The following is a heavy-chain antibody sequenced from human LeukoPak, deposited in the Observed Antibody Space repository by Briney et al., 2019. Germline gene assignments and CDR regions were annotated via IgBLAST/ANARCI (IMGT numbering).Heavy chain of an antibody. D-gene: IGHD6-19*01. V-gene: IGHV4-4*07. CDR3: ARVSRGRTNFDY. CDR1: GDSISSYY. CDR2: IYTSGNT. Sequence: SETLSLTCTVSGDSISSYYWSWIRQPAGKGLEWIGRIYTSGNTNYNPSLKSRVTISVDKSKNQFSLKLSSVTAADTAVYYCARVSRGRTNFDYWGQGTLVTVSS. J-gene: IGHJ4*02.